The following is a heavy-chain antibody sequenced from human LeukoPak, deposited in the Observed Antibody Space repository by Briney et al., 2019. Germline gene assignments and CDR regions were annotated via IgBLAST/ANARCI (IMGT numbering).Heavy chain of an antibody. D-gene: IGHD3-22*01. J-gene: IGHJ3*02. CDR2: LNPSGGGT. V-gene: IGHV1-46*01. CDR3: ARGELFYDSSGYYTGDI. CDR1: GYTFTTYY. Sequence: GASVKVSCKASGYTFTTYYMHWVRQAPGQGLEWMGVLNPSGGGTTYSQNFQGRVTMTRDTSTSTVYMELSSLRSEDTAVYYCARGELFYDSSGYYTGDIWGQGTMVTVSS.